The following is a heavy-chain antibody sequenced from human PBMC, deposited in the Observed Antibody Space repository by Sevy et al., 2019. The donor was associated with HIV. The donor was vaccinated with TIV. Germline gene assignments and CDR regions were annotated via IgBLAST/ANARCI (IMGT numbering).Heavy chain of an antibody. CDR1: GFTFSNAW. CDR2: IKSKTDGGTT. J-gene: IGHJ3*02. V-gene: IGHV3-15*01. CDR3: TTAAVAGLDAFDI. D-gene: IGHD6-19*01. Sequence: GGSLRLSCAASGFTFSNAWMSWVRQAPGKGLEWVGRIKSKTDGGTTDYAAPVKGRFTISRDDSKNTLYLQMNSLKTEDTAVYYCTTAAVAGLDAFDIWGQGTMLTVSS.